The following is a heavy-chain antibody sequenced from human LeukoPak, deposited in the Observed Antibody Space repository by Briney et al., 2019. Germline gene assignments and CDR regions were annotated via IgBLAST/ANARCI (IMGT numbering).Heavy chain of an antibody. D-gene: IGHD1-1*01. J-gene: IGHJ6*02. CDR3: ARDQETTAYYYGMDV. V-gene: IGHV3-48*03. Sequence: GGSLRLSCAASGFTFSSYEMNWVRQAPGKGLEWVSYISSSGSTIHYADSVKGRFTISRDNAKNSLYLQMNSLRAEDTAVYYCARDQETTAYYYGMDVWGQGATVTVSS. CDR1: GFTFSSYE. CDR2: ISSSGSTI.